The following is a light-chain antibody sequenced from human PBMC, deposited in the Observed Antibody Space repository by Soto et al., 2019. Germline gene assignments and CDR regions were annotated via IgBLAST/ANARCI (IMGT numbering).Light chain of an antibody. CDR3: CSYAGTYTYV. J-gene: IGLJ1*01. V-gene: IGLV2-11*01. Sequence: ALTQPRSVSGSPGQSVTISCTGTSSDVGGYNYVSWYQQHPGKAPKLMIYDVSKRPSGVPDRFSGSKSGNTASLTISGLQAEDEADYSCCSYAGTYTYVFGTGTKLTVL. CDR2: DVS. CDR1: SSDVGGYNY.